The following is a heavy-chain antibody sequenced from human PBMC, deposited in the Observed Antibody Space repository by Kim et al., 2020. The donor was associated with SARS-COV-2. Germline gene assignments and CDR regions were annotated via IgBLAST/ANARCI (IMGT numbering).Heavy chain of an antibody. Sequence: ASVKVSCKASGYTFTGYYMHWVRQAPGQGLEWMGWINPNSGGTNYAQKFQGRVTMTRDTSISTAYMELSRLRSDDTAVYYCARGSQPLTQILDYWGQGTLVTVSS. CDR1: GYTFTGYY. J-gene: IGHJ4*02. CDR3: ARGSQPLTQILDY. V-gene: IGHV1-2*02. CDR2: INPNSGGT.